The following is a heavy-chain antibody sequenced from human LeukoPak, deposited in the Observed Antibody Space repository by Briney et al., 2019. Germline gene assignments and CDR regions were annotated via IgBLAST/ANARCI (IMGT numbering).Heavy chain of an antibody. Sequence: GGSLRLSCAASGFSFSSYWMSWVRQAPGKGLEWVANIKEDGSEKYYVDAVKGRFTISRDNAKNSLYLQMNSLRAEDTAIYYCVRRPGGYYDTSGILGYFDYWGQGTLVTVSS. D-gene: IGHD3-22*01. CDR3: VRRPGGYYDTSGILGYFDY. J-gene: IGHJ4*02. V-gene: IGHV3-7*01. CDR2: IKEDGSEK. CDR1: GFSFSSYW.